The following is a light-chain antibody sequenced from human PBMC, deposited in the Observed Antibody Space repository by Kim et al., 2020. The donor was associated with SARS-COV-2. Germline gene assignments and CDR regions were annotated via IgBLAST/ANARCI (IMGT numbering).Light chain of an antibody. V-gene: IGKV3-20*01. CDR3: QKYGSSPST. CDR2: GAS. J-gene: IGKJ2*02. CDR1: QSVSSSY. Sequence: EIVLTQSPGTLSLSPGERATLSCRASQSVSSSYLAWYQQKPGQAPRLLIYGASSRATGIPDRFSGSGSGTDFTLTISRLEPKDFAVYYCQKYGSSPSTLGQGTKLEI.